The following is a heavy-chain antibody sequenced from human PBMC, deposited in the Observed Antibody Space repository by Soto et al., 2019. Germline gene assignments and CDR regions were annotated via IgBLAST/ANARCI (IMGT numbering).Heavy chain of an antibody. CDR2: INAGNGNT. V-gene: IGHV1-3*01. CDR3: ARVGRYSCGPKEYGMDV. CDR1: GYTFTSYA. D-gene: IGHD6-19*01. J-gene: IGHJ6*02. Sequence: ASVKVSCKASGYTFTSYAMHWVRQAPGQRLEWMGWINAGNGNTKYSQKFQGRVTITRDTSASTAYMELSSLRSEDTAVYYCARVGRYSCGPKEYGMDVWGQGTTVTVSS.